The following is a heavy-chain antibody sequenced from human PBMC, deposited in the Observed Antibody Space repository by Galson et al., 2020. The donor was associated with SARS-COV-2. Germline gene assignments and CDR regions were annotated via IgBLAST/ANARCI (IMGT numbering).Heavy chain of an antibody. Sequence: GGSLRLSCAASGFTFSSYAMHWVRQAPGKGLEWVAVISYDGSNTYYADSVKGRFTISRDNSKNTLYLQMNSLRAEDTAVYYCARSYSGSYYGAFDIWGQGTMVTVSS. V-gene: IGHV3-30*04. J-gene: IGHJ3*02. CDR3: ARSYSGSYYGAFDI. CDR1: GFTFSSYA. CDR2: ISYDGSNT. D-gene: IGHD1-26*01.